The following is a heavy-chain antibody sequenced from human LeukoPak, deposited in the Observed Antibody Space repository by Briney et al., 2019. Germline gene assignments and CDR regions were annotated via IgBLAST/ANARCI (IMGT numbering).Heavy chain of an antibody. CDR1: GGSISSHY. CDR3: ARAGTDDPTYYDSSGYYYSWFDP. Sequence: SETPSLTCAVAGGSISSHYWSWLRPPPGGGLEWVSYIHYTGRTNYNPSLKGRVTISVDTSNSQFSLNLNSVTAADTAVYYCARAGTDDPTYYDSSGYYYSWFDPWGQGTLVTVSS. D-gene: IGHD3-22*01. V-gene: IGHV4-59*11. J-gene: IGHJ5*02. CDR2: IHYTGRT.